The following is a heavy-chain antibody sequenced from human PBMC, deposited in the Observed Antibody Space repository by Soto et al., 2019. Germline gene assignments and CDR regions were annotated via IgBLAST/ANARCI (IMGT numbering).Heavy chain of an antibody. V-gene: IGHV3-23*01. CDR3: AKDRLGGDFDY. CDR1: GFTFSDYY. J-gene: IGHJ4*02. D-gene: IGHD2-21*01. CDR2: ISGTGGST. Sequence: GGSLRLSCAASGFTFSDYYMNWVRQAPGKGLEWVATISGTGGSTYYADSVKGRFTISRDNSKNTLYLQMNSLRVEDTAVYYCAKDRLGGDFDYWGQGTQVTVSS.